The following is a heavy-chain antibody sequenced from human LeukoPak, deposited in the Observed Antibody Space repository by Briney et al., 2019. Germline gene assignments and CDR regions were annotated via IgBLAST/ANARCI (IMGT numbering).Heavy chain of an antibody. J-gene: IGHJ5*01. V-gene: IGHV3-23*01. CDR1: GFTFSSYA. Sequence: PGGSLRLSCAASGFTFSSYAMSWDRQAPGKGLEWVSAISGSGGSTYYADSVKGRFTISRDNSKNTLYLHMNSLRVEDTAVYYCAKDPETYSSRWFDSWGQGTLVTVSS. CDR3: AKDPETYSSRWFDS. D-gene: IGHD2-21*01. CDR2: ISGSGGST.